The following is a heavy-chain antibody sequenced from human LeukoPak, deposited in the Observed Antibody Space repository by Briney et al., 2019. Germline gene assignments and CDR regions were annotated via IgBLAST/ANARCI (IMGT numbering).Heavy chain of an antibody. J-gene: IGHJ5*02. V-gene: IGHV4-59*11. D-gene: IGHD2-8*01. Sequence: SETLSLTCTVSGGSISSHYWSWIRQPPGKGLEWIGYTYYSGSTNYNPSLKSRVTISVDTSKSQFSLKLSSVTAADTAVYYCARDSLLMSGSNWFDPWGQGTLVTVSS. CDR3: ARDSLLMSGSNWFDP. CDR1: GGSISSHY. CDR2: TYYSGST.